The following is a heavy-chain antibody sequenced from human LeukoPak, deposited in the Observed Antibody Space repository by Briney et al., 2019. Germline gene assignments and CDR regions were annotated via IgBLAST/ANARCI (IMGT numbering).Heavy chain of an antibody. J-gene: IGHJ4*02. D-gene: IGHD2-15*01. V-gene: IGHV1-2*02. CDR2: INPNSGGT. Sequence: GASVKVSCKASGYTFTTNALNWVRQAPGQGLEWIGWINPNSGGTNYAQKFQGRVTMTRDTSISTAYMELSRLRSDDTAVYYCAALDVVVVATFDYWGQGTLVTVSS. CDR1: GYTFTTNA. CDR3: AALDVVVVATFDY.